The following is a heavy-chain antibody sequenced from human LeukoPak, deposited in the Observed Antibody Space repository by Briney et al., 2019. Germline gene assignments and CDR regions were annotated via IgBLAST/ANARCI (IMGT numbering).Heavy chain of an antibody. J-gene: IGHJ3*02. CDR2: ISWNSGSI. Sequence: GRSLRLSCAASGFTFDDYAVHWVRQAPGKGLEWVSGISWNSGSIGYADSVKGRFTISRDNAKNSLYLQMNSLRAEDTALYYCAKTQTLRYFDWLSEIGAFDIWGQGTMVTVSS. CDR3: AKTQTLRYFDWLSEIGAFDI. V-gene: IGHV3-9*01. D-gene: IGHD3-9*01. CDR1: GFTFDDYA.